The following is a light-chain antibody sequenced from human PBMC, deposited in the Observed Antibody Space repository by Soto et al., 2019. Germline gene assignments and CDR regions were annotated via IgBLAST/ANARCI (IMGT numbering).Light chain of an antibody. CDR3: QQYGSSPRYT. J-gene: IGKJ2*01. CDR2: GAS. Sequence: EIVLTQSPGTLSLSPGERATLSCRASQSVSSSYLAWYQQKPGQAPRLLIYGASSRATGIPDRFSGSGSGTDFTLTISRLEPEDFEVYYCQQYGSSPRYTFGQGTKVDIK. CDR1: QSVSSSY. V-gene: IGKV3-20*01.